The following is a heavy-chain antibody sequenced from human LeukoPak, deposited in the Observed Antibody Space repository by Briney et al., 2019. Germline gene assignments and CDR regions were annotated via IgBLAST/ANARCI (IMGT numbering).Heavy chain of an antibody. D-gene: IGHD3-10*01. CDR3: ARAGLLWFGEFRPELDY. Sequence: SETLSPTCAVSGYSISSGYYWGWIRQPPGKGLEWIGSIYHSGSTYYNPSLKSRVTISVDTSKNQFSLKLSSVTAADTAVYYCARAGLLWFGEFRPELDYWGQGTLVTVSS. CDR1: GYSISSGYY. V-gene: IGHV4-38-2*01. CDR2: IYHSGST. J-gene: IGHJ4*02.